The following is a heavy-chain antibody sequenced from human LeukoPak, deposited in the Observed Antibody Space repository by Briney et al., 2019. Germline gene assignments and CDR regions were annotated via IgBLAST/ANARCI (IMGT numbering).Heavy chain of an antibody. J-gene: IGHJ4*02. D-gene: IGHD2-21*01. CDR1: GGSLTSYY. Sequence: KPSETLSLTCSVSGGSLTSYYWSWIRQSPGKALVWIGYIYYRGNTNYNPSLKSRVTISVDTSTKQFSLRLSSVTAADTAVYYCARHGREDVVDFDNWGQGTLVTVSS. V-gene: IGHV4-59*08. CDR3: ARHGREDVVDFDN. CDR2: IYYRGNT.